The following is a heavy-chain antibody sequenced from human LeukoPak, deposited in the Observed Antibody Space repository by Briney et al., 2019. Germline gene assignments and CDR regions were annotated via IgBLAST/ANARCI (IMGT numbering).Heavy chain of an antibody. CDR2: IRSKAYGGTT. CDR3: QVDTAMLSYGMDV. Sequence: GGSLRLSCVASGFIVSSNYLNWVRQAPGKGLEWVGFIRSKAYGGTTEYAASVKGRFTISRDDSKSIAYLQMNSLKTEDTAVYYCQVDTAMLSYGMDVWGQGTTVTVSS. CDR1: GFIVSSNY. D-gene: IGHD5-18*01. J-gene: IGHJ6*02. V-gene: IGHV3-71*01.